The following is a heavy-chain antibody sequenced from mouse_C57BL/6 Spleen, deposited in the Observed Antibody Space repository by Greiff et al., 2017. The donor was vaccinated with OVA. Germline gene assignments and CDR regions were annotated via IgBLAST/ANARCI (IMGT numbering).Heavy chain of an antibody. J-gene: IGHJ2*01. D-gene: IGHD2-5*01. CDR3: ARSGASNLDY. CDR1: GYTFTSYW. Sequence: QVQLQQPGAELVKPGASVKLSCKASGYTFTSYWMQWVKQRPGQGLEWIGEIDPSDGYTNYNQKFKGKATLTVDTSSSTAYKQLRSLSSEDTAVYYYARSGASNLDYWGQGTTLTVSS. V-gene: IGHV1-50*01. CDR2: IDPSDGYT.